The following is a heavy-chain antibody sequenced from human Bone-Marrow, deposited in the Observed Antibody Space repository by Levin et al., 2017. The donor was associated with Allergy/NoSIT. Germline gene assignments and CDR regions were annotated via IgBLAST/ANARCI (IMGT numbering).Heavy chain of an antibody. CDR1: GDSVISGHYY. Sequence: SETLSLTCTVSGDSVISGHYYWSWIRQSPGTGLELIGHSYYSGTAYYNPSLKSRLTISVDTSQNQFSLKLNSVTAADTAVYYCARVRNAGGRGWFDSWGQGTLVTVSS. D-gene: IGHD2-8*02. J-gene: IGHJ5*01. CDR3: ARVRNAGGRGWFDS. V-gene: IGHV4-31*03. CDR2: SYYSGTA.